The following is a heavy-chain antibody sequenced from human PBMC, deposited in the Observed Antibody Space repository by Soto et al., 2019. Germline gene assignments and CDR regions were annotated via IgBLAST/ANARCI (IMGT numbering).Heavy chain of an antibody. J-gene: IGHJ4*02. CDR1: GGSVSRGSFY. CDR2: MYYSGLT. CDR3: ARGEGYFYQLSY. V-gene: IGHV4-61*01. Sequence: LETLSLTCTVSGGSVSRGSFYWSWIRQPPGKGLEWIGYMYYSGLTKYNPSLKSRVTISLDKSNNQFSLNLSSVTGADTAMYYCARGEGYFYQLSYWGQGTLVTVSS. D-gene: IGHD2-21*01.